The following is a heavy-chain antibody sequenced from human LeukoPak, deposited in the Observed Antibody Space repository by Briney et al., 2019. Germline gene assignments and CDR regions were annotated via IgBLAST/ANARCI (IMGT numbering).Heavy chain of an antibody. Sequence: PGGSLRLSCAASGFIRSYWMHWVRQAPGKGLVWVARIDSDGSSTTYADSVKGRFTISRDNAKNTLYLQMNSLRADDTAVYYCARLGGSSPVDYWGRGTLVTVSS. D-gene: IGHD6-6*01. CDR1: GFIRSYW. CDR3: ARLGGSSPVDY. CDR2: IDSDGSST. V-gene: IGHV3-74*01. J-gene: IGHJ4*02.